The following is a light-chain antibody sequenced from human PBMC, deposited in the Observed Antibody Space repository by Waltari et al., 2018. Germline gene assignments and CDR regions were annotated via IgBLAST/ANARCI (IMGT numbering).Light chain of an antibody. CDR1: QSVGTY. V-gene: IGKV3-11*01. CDR3: QQRSNWPLT. Sequence: EIVLTQSPATLSLSRGERATLSCRASQSVGTYFAWYQHKPGQAPRLLIHDASSRATGIPARFSGSGSGTDFTLTISSLEPEDFAVYYCQQRSNWPLTFGGGTKVEIK. J-gene: IGKJ4*01. CDR2: DAS.